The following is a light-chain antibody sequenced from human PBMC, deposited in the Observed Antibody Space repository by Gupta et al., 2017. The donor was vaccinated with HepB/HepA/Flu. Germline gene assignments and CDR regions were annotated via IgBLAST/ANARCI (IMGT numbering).Light chain of an antibody. CDR1: QNINSNF. Sequence: IVLTQSPGTLSLSPGERATLSCRASQNINSNFLAWYQQKPGQAPRLLIYGVSSRATGIPDRFSGSGSGTDFTLTISRLEPEDFAVYYCQQYGSSPRTFGQGTKVEIK. CDR2: GVS. CDR3: QQYGSSPRT. V-gene: IGKV3-20*01. J-gene: IGKJ1*01.